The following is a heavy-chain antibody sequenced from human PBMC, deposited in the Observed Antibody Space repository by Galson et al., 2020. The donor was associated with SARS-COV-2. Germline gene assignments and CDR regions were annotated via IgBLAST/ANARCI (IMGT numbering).Heavy chain of an antibody. CDR3: ARDLEVAGGMDV. D-gene: IGHD2-15*01. J-gene: IGHJ6*02. CDR2: IYSGGST. V-gene: IGHV3-53*01. CDR1: GFTVSSNY. Sequence: LSLTCAASGFTVSSNYMSWVRQAPGKGLEWVSVIYSGGSTYYADSVKGRFTISRDNSKNTLYLQMNSLRAEDTAVYYCARDLEVAGGMDVWGQGTTVTVSS.